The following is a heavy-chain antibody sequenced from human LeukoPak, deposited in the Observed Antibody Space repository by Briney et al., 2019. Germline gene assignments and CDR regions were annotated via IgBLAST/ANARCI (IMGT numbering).Heavy chain of an antibody. CDR2: ITNSGDDT. Sequence: QPGGSLRLSCAAPGFPFSSYAMSWVRQAPGQGLEWVSAITNSGDDTYYADSVNGRFTISRDNSKNTLYLEMSSLRAEDTAVYYCAKRRYERSGNFDYWGQGTLVTVSS. D-gene: IGHD3-22*01. CDR1: GFPFSSYA. CDR3: AKRRYERSGNFDY. J-gene: IGHJ4*02. V-gene: IGHV3-23*01.